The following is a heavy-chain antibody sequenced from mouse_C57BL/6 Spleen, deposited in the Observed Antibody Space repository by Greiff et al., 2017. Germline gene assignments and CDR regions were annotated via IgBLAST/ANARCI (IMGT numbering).Heavy chain of an antibody. Sequence: QVQLQQPGAELVKPAASVKMSCKASGYTFTSYWITWVKQRPGQGLEWIGDIYPGSGSTNYNEKFNSKATMTVDTSSSTAYMQLSSLTSEDSAVYYCARSYYGSRGDWYFGVWGTGTTVTVSS. V-gene: IGHV1-55*01. CDR3: ARSYYGSRGDWYFGV. D-gene: IGHD1-1*01. CDR1: GYTFTSYW. CDR2: IYPGSGST. J-gene: IGHJ1*03.